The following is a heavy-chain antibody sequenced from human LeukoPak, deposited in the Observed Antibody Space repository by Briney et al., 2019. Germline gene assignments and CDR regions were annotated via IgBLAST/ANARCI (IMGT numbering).Heavy chain of an antibody. CDR1: GGSFSGYY. V-gene: IGHV4-34*01. Sequence: PSETLSLTCAVYGGSFSGYYWSWIRQPPGKGLEWIGEINHSGSTNYNPSLKSRVTISVDTSKNQFSLKLSSVTAADTVVYYCARKGRQQLSTWGQGTLVTVSS. J-gene: IGHJ5*02. CDR2: INHSGST. CDR3: ARKGRQQLST. D-gene: IGHD6-13*01.